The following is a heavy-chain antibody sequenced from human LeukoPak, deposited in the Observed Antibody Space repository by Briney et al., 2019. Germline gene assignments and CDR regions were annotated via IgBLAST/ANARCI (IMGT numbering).Heavy chain of an antibody. V-gene: IGHV3-23*01. D-gene: IGHD3-10*01. Sequence: GGSLRLSCAAPGFTFSSYAMSWVRQAPGKGLEWVSAISGSGGSTYYADSVKGRFTISRDNSKNTLYLQMNSLRAEDTAVYYCAKNNPQDYYGSGSYSVYWGQGTLVTVSS. J-gene: IGHJ4*02. CDR2: ISGSGGST. CDR1: GFTFSSYA. CDR3: AKNNPQDYYGSGSYSVY.